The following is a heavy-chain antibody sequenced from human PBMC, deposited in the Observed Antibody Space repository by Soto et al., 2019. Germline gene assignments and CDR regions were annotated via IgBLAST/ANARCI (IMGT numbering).Heavy chain of an antibody. Sequence: GGSLRLSCAASGFTFSSYGMHWVRQAPGKGLEWVAVISYEGSNKYYADSVKGRFTISRDNSKNTLYLQMNSLRAEDTAVYYCAKDVVVGATTGLGDYYYYYDMDVWGQGTTVTVSS. D-gene: IGHD1-26*01. CDR1: GFTFSSYG. CDR3: AKDVVVGATTGLGDYYYYYDMDV. J-gene: IGHJ6*02. V-gene: IGHV3-30*18. CDR2: ISYEGSNK.